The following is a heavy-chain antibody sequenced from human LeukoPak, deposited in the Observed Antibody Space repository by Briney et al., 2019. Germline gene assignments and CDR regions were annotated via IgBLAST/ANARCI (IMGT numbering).Heavy chain of an antibody. CDR3: ARAVPYYYYMDV. V-gene: IGHV4-38-2*01. J-gene: IGHJ6*03. CDR1: GYSISSGYY. Sequence: SETLSLTCAVSGYSISSGYYWGWIRQPPGKGLEWIGGIYHSGSTYYNPSLKSRVTISVDTSKNQFSLKLSSVTAADTAVYYCARAVPYYYYMDVWGKGTTVTVSS. CDR2: IYHSGST.